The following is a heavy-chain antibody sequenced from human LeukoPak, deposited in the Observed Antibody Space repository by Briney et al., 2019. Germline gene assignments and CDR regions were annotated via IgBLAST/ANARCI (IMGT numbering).Heavy chain of an antibody. CDR2: ISGSGGST. CDR1: GFTFSSYA. V-gene: IGHV3-23*01. D-gene: IGHD5-18*01. CDR3: AKDSAGMDTAMVKAS. J-gene: IGHJ5*02. Sequence: TGGSLRLSCAASGFTFSSYAMSWVRQAPGEGLEWVSAISGSGGSTYYADSVKGRFTISRDNSKNTLYLQMNSLRAEDTAVYYCAKDSAGMDTAMVKASWGQGTLVTVSS.